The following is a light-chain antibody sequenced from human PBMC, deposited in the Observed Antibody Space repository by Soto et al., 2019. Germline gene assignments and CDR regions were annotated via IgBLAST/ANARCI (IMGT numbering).Light chain of an antibody. CDR3: CSYVGGYSYV. V-gene: IGLV2-11*01. CDR1: SSDVGDYNS. CDR2: DVS. Sequence: QSALTQPRSVSGSPGQSVTVSCIGTSSDVGDYNSVSWYQQHPGKAPKLMIYDVSKRPSRVPDRSSGSKSGNTASRTISGLQAEDEADYYCCSYVGGYSYVFGSGTKVTVL. J-gene: IGLJ1*01.